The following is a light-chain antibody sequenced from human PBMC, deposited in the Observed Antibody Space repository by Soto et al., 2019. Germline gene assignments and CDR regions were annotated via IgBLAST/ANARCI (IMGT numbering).Light chain of an antibody. CDR3: LQDGSSHQT. Sequence: EIVLTQSPGTLSLSPGERATLSCRASQSVSSDYLAWYQQKPGQAPRLVIYGASSRATDIPDRFSGRGSGTDFTLTVSSLEPEDFGVYYFLQDGSSHQTVGQGTTVEIK. CDR2: GAS. J-gene: IGKJ1*01. V-gene: IGKV3-20*01. CDR1: QSVSSDY.